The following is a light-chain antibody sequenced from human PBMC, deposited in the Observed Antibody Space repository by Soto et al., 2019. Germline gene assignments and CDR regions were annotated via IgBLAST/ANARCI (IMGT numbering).Light chain of an antibody. J-gene: IGKJ4*01. V-gene: IGKV1-39*01. Sequence: DIQVTQSPSSLSASVVDRVTITCRASQFIITFLNWYQHKPGKAPKLLISDASTLPSGVPSRFSGSGSGTDFTLTISSLQPDDFATYYCQQSHSMPLTFGGGTRVEMK. CDR1: QFIITF. CDR3: QQSHSMPLT. CDR2: DAS.